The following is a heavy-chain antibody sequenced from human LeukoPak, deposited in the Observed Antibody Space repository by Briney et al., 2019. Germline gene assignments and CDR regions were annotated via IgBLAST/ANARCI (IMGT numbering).Heavy chain of an antibody. D-gene: IGHD3-16*01. J-gene: IGHJ4*02. CDR3: ARTLGGDSNFDY. Sequence: ASVKVSCKASGYTFTSYDINWVRQATGQGLEWMGWMNPNSGNTGYAQKFQGRVTMTRDTSISTAYMELSRLRSDDTAVYYCARTLGGDSNFDYWGQGTLVTVSS. CDR2: MNPNSGNT. V-gene: IGHV1-8*01. CDR1: GYTFTSYD.